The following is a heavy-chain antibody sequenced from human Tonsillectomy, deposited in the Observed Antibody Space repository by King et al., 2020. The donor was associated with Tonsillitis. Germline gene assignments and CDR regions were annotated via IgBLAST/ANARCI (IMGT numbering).Heavy chain of an antibody. D-gene: IGHD3-22*01. J-gene: IGHJ4*02. Sequence: VQLVESGGGLVQPGGSLRLSCAASGFTFNNYAMSWVRQSPGKGLEWVSDIYGGGVSTYYADSVKGRFTVSRDNSKNTLYLQMHSLRDEDTAVYYCAKDNLGRYSSGPLDYWGRGTRVTVSS. CDR2: IYGGGVST. V-gene: IGHV3-23*03. CDR3: AKDNLGRYSSGPLDY. CDR1: GFTFNNYA.